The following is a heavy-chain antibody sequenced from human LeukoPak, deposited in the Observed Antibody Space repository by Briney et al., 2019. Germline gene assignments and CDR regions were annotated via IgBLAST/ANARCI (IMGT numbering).Heavy chain of an antibody. V-gene: IGHV3-74*01. CDR3: TRDHGLDV. CDR1: GFTFSSYW. CDR2: INSDGSAT. J-gene: IGHJ6*02. Sequence: GGSLGLSCAASGFTFSSYWMSWVRHAPGKGLMWVSQINSDGSATSCADPVKGRCTISRDNAKNMLYLEMNSLRVEDTAVYFCTRDHGLDVWGQGTTVTVSS.